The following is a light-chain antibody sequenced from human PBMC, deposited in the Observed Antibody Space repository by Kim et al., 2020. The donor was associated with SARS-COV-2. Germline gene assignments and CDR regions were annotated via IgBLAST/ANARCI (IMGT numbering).Light chain of an antibody. Sequence: DIVMTQSPDSLAVSLGERATINCKSSQSVLYSTNNKNYLAWFQQKPGQPPKLLFSWASTRESGVPDRFSGSGSGTDFTLTISSLRAEDVAVYYCQQYYSTPPTFGQGTKVDIK. CDR1: QSVLYSTNNKNY. J-gene: IGKJ1*01. V-gene: IGKV4-1*01. CDR2: WAS. CDR3: QQYYSTPPT.